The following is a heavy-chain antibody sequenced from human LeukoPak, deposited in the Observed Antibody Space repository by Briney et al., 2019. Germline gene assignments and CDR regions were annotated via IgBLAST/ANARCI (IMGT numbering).Heavy chain of an antibody. J-gene: IGHJ4*02. CDR1: GFTFSSYW. CDR3: ARDTYGSGSYYNAPLDY. CDR2: ISSSGSTI. V-gene: IGHV3-48*01. D-gene: IGHD3-10*01. Sequence: GGSLRLSCAASGFTFSSYWMNWVRQAPGKGLEWVSYISSSGSTIYYADSVKGRFTISRDNAKNSLYLQMNSLRAEDTAVYYCARDTYGSGSYYNAPLDYWGRGTLVTVSS.